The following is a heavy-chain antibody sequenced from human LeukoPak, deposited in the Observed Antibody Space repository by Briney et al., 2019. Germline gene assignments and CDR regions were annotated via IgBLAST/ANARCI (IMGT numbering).Heavy chain of an antibody. J-gene: IGHJ4*02. CDR2: INPNSGGT. CDR1: GYTFTGYY. Sequence: ASVKVSCKASGYTFTGYYMHWVRQAPGQGLEWMGWINPNSGGTNYAQKFQSRVTTTRDTSISTAYMELSSLTSDDTAMYYCARDSTPLTGSFFDFWGQGSLVTVSS. D-gene: IGHD3-9*01. CDR3: ARDSTPLTGSFFDF. V-gene: IGHV1-2*02.